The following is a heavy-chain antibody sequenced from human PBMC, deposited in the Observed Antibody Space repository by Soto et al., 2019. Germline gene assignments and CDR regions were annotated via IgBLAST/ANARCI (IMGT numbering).Heavy chain of an antibody. CDR2: IYYSGST. V-gene: IGHV4-39*01. CDR3: ARSYYYGSGSYPYYFDY. Sequence: SETLSLTCTVSGGSISSSSYYWGWIRQPPGKGLEWIGSIYYSGSTYYNPSLKSRVTISVDTSKNQFSLKLSSVTAADTAVYYCARSYYYGSGSYPYYFDYWGQGTLVTIS. D-gene: IGHD3-10*01. J-gene: IGHJ4*02. CDR1: GGSISSSSYY.